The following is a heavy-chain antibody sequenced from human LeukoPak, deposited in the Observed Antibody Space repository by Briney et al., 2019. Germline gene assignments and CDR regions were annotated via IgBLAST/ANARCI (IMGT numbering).Heavy chain of an antibody. CDR3: AKGKRIYNN. J-gene: IGHJ4*02. Sequence: PGGSLRLSCAASGFIFSDYYMTWLRQAPGKGLEWVSYISSSGNTIYSADSVKGRFTISRDNANNSLYLQMNSLKAEDTALYYCAKGKRIYNNWGQGTLVTVSS. CDR1: GFIFSDYY. CDR2: ISSSGNTI. D-gene: IGHD1-1*01. V-gene: IGHV3-11*01.